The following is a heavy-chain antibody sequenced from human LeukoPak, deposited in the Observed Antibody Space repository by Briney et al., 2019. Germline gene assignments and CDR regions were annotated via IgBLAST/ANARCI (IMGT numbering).Heavy chain of an antibody. J-gene: IGHJ4*02. V-gene: IGHV3-53*05. D-gene: IGHD6-19*01. CDR1: GFTVSSNY. Sequence: GGSLRLSCAAPGFTVSSNYMSWVRQAPGKGLEWVSVIYSGGSTYYADSVKGRFTISRDNSKNTLYLQMNSLRAEDTAVYYCAKDRVQWLVDYWGQGTLVTVTS. CDR3: AKDRVQWLVDY. CDR2: IYSGGST.